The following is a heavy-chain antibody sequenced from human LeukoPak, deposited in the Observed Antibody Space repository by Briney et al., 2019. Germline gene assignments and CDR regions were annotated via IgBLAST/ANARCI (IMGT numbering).Heavy chain of an antibody. Sequence: SETLSLTCTVSDYSISSGFYWGWVRQPPGKGLEWIGTIFHSGSTSYNPSLKSRVTISRDTSKNQLSLKLSSVTAADTAVCYCARHDGYPALGWFDPWGQGTLVTVSS. CDR1: DYSISSGFY. CDR3: ARHDGYPALGWFDP. CDR2: IFHSGST. D-gene: IGHD5-24*01. V-gene: IGHV4-38-2*02. J-gene: IGHJ5*02.